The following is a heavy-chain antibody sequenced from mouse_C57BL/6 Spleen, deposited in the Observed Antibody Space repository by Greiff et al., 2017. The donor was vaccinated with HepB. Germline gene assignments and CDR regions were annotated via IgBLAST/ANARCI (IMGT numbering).Heavy chain of an antibody. Sequence: VQLQQSGAELVKPGASVKISCKASGYAFSSYWMNWVKQRPGKGLEWIGQIYPGDGDTNYNGKFKGKATLTADKSSSTAYMQLSSLTSEDSAVYFCARGLDYYGSSYGYWGQGTTLTVSS. V-gene: IGHV1-80*01. D-gene: IGHD1-1*01. CDR3: ARGLDYYGSSYGY. J-gene: IGHJ2*01. CDR2: IYPGDGDT. CDR1: GYAFSSYW.